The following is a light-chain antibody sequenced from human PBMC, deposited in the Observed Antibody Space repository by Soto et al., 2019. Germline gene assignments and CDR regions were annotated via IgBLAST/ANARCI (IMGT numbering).Light chain of an antibody. CDR2: EVS. Sequence: QSALTQPASASGSPGQSIIISCTGTSSDVGSYNFVSWYQQHPGKAPKLMIYEVSKRPSGVSNRFSGSKSGNTSSLTISGLQPEDESDYYCCSYAGNSGVFGGGTKVTVL. V-gene: IGLV2-23*02. CDR1: SSDVGSYNF. CDR3: CSYAGNSGV. J-gene: IGLJ3*02.